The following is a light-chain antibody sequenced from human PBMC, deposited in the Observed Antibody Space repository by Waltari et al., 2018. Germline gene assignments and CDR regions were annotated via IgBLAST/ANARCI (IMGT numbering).Light chain of an antibody. CDR3: QQRSNGFT. Sequence: DIVLTQSPATLYLSPGERATLSCRASPSVSSYLAWYQPKPGQAPRLLIYDASNRATGIPARFSGSGSGTDFTLTISSLEPEDFAVYYCQQRSNGFTFGPGTKVDIK. J-gene: IGKJ3*01. CDR2: DAS. V-gene: IGKV3-11*01. CDR1: PSVSSY.